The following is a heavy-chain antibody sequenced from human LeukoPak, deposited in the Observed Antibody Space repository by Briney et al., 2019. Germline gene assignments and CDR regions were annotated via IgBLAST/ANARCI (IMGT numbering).Heavy chain of an antibody. D-gene: IGHD1-26*01. Sequence: GASVKVSCKASGYTFTSYYMHWVRQAPGQGLEWMGIINPSGGSTSYAQKFQGRVTMTRDMSTSTVYMELSSLRSEDTAVYYCARAAPLYSGSYGDSDYWGQGTLVTVSS. CDR1: GYTFTSYY. CDR2: INPSGGST. CDR3: ARAAPLYSGSYGDSDY. V-gene: IGHV1-46*01. J-gene: IGHJ4*02.